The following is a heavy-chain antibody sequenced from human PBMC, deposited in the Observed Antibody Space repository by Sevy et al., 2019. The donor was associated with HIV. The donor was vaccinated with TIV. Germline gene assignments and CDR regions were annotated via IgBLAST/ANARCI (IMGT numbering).Heavy chain of an antibody. Sequence: GGSLRLSCAASAFSFSNYAMSWVRQAPGKGLEWVSSISGGGSRTYYADSVKGRFTISRDNSKNTLFLVMNSLRAEDTAVYYCAKVDGYTYGPPLWGQGTMVTVSS. CDR1: AFSFSNYA. V-gene: IGHV3-23*01. CDR2: ISGGGSRT. D-gene: IGHD5-18*01. CDR3: AKVDGYTYGPPL. J-gene: IGHJ3*01.